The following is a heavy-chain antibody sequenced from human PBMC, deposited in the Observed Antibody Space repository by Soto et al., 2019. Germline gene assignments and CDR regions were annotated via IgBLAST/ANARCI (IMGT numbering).Heavy chain of an antibody. D-gene: IGHD3-10*01. CDR3: ARDRALRGFDY. CDR1: GGTFSNYV. J-gene: IGHJ4*02. V-gene: IGHV1-69*01. CDR2: IIPNFGTT. Sequence: QVQLVQSGAEVKKPGSSVKVSCKASGGTFSNYVIAWVRQAPGQGPEWMGGIIPNFGTTNYAQKFQGRVTITADESTSTAYMELRSLRSDDTAIYYCARDRALRGFDYWGQGTLVTASS.